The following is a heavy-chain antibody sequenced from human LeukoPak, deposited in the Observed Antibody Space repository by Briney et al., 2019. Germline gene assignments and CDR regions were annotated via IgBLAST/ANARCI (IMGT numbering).Heavy chain of an antibody. CDR2: IKHNGDEL. J-gene: IGHJ4*02. D-gene: IGHD3-16*01. V-gene: IGHV3-7*01. Sequence: PGGSLGLSCAASGFTFRAYWMTWVRQAPGKGLEWVANIKHNGDELNYVDSVEDRFTISRDNAKNSLYLHMTSLRADDTAVYYCARELRTFDSWGQGTLVTVSS. CDR1: GFTFRAYW. CDR3: ARELRTFDS.